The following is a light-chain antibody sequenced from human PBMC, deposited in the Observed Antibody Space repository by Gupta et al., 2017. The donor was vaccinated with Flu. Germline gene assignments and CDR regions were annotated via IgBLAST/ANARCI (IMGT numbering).Light chain of an antibody. J-gene: IGKJ4*01. CDR1: QSVSSSY. V-gene: IGKV3-20*01. Sequence: DIVLTKSPGTLSLSPGESATLSCRASQSVSSSYLAWYQQRVGQAPRLLIYGSSSRATGIPDRFSGSASGTDFTLTISRLEPEDFAVYYCQQYGSSPLTFGGGTKVEIK. CDR2: GSS. CDR3: QQYGSSPLT.